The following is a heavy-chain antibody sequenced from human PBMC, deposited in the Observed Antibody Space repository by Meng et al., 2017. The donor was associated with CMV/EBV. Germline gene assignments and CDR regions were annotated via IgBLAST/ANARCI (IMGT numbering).Heavy chain of an antibody. CDR3: VRDHNWGPDY. CDR1: GYRVRDHY. D-gene: IGHD1-1*01. Sequence: QGRLWQPWSEVKSPWAALTVSCQTTGYRVRDHYMHWVRPAPGQGLEWMGWIYPNSGGTHYAQKFQDRVTMARDTSISTVYMELSRLTSDDTAVYYCVRDHNWGPDYWGQGTLVTVSS. J-gene: IGHJ4*02. V-gene: IGHV1-2*02. CDR2: IYPNSGGT.